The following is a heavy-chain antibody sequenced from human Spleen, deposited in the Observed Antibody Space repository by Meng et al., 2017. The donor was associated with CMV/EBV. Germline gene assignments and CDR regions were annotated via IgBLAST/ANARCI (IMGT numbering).Heavy chain of an antibody. D-gene: IGHD2-2*01. J-gene: IGHJ4*02. CDR2: IRYDGRNK. Sequence: GGSLRLSCAASGFTFVNYGMHWVRQAPGKGPEWVAFIRYDGRNKFYADSVKGRFTISRDTSKNTLYLQMNSLRGDDTAVYYCAKDWEGRIVEPDPGRDWGQGTLVTVSS. V-gene: IGHV3-30*02. CDR3: AKDWEGRIVEPDPGRD. CDR1: GFTFVNYG.